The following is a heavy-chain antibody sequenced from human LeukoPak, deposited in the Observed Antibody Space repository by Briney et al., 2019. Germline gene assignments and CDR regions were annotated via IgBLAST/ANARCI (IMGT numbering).Heavy chain of an antibody. V-gene: IGHV3-64*01. D-gene: IGHD4-23*01. CDR2: ISSNGGST. CDR1: GFTFSSYA. Sequence: GGSLRLSCAASGFTFSSYAMHWVRQAPGKGLEYVSAISSNGGSTYYANSVKGRFTISRDNSKNTLYLQMGSLRAEDMAVYYCAMTTVVTEQAFDIWGQGTMVTVSS. CDR3: AMTTVVTEQAFDI. J-gene: IGHJ3*02.